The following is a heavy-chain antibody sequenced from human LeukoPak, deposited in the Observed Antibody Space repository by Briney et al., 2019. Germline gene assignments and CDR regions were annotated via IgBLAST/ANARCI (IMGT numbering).Heavy chain of an antibody. Sequence: ASVKVSCKASGYTFTVYYMHWVRQAPGQGLEWMGWMNPNSGGTNYAQKFQGRVTMTRDTSTSAAYMELSGLRSDDTAVYFCARGQCYYDSSYPLHYWGQGTLVTVSS. J-gene: IGHJ4*02. CDR1: GYTFTVYY. CDR3: ARGQCYYDSSYPLHY. V-gene: IGHV1-2*02. D-gene: IGHD3-22*01. CDR2: MNPNSGGT.